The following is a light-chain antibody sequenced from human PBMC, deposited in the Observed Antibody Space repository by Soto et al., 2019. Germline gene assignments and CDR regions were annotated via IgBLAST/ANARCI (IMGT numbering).Light chain of an antibody. CDR1: SSDIGLYNY. CDR3: ASYARSTTLVV. J-gene: IGLJ3*02. V-gene: IGLV2-14*01. CDR2: EVS. Sequence: QSALTQPASVSGSPGQSITISCTGTSSDIGLYNYVSWYQQHPGKAPKLMIYEVSNRPSGVSSRFSGSKSGNTASLTISGLQAEDEADYYCASYARSTTLVVFGGGTQLTVL.